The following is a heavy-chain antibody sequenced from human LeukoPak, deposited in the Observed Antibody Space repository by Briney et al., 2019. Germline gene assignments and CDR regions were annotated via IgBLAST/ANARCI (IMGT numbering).Heavy chain of an antibody. CDR1: GFTFSSYA. J-gene: IGHJ3*01. Sequence: GGSLRLSCAASGFTFSSYAMRWVRQAPGKGLEWVSGISGSGDNTDYADSVKGRFTISRDNAKNTLYLQMNSLRAEDTAVYYCARDSSGSPASLAFVDWGQGTMVTVSS. V-gene: IGHV3-23*01. D-gene: IGHD3-22*01. CDR3: ARDSSGSPASLAFVD. CDR2: ISGSGDNT.